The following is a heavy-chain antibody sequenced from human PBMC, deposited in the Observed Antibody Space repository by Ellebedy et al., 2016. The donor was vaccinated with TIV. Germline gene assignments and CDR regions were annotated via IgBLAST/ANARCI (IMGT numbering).Heavy chain of an antibody. J-gene: IGHJ5*02. CDR1: GFTFSDYY. V-gene: IGHV3-11*04. Sequence: GESLKISCAASGFTFSDYYMSWIRQAPGKGLEWVSYISSSGSTIYYADSVKGRFTISRDNAKNSLYLQMNSLRAEDTAVYYCARGPIIAAAGIEWLFDPWGQGTLVTVSS. CDR2: ISSSGSTI. CDR3: ARGPIIAAAGIEWLFDP. D-gene: IGHD6-13*01.